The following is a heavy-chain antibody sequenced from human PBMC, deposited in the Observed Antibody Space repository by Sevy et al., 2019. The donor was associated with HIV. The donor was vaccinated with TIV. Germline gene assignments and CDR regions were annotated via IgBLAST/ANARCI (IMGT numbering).Heavy chain of an antibody. CDR2: ISGSGGST. CDR3: AKEELSGFY. J-gene: IGHJ4*02. Sequence: GGSLRLSCAASEFIFISYAMSWVSQAPGKGLEWVSSISGSGGSTYYADSVKGRFTDSRDNSKNMLYLQMNSLRAEDTAVYYCAKEELSGFYWGQGTLVTVSS. CDR1: EFIFISYA. V-gene: IGHV3-23*01. D-gene: IGHD6-19*01.